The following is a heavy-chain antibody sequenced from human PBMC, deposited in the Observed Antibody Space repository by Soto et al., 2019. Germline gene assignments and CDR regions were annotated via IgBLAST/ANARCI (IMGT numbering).Heavy chain of an antibody. V-gene: IGHV4-30-2*01. CDR2: IYHSGST. D-gene: IGHD2-2*01. CDR3: ASVPDV. J-gene: IGHJ6*02. CDR1: GGSISSGGYS. Sequence: HLQLQESGSGLVKPSQTLSLTCAVSGGSISSGGYSWSWIRQPPGKGLEWIGYIYHSGSTYYNPSLKSRVTIKGDRSMNQFSLKLSSVTAADTAMYYCASVPDVWGQGTTVTVSS.